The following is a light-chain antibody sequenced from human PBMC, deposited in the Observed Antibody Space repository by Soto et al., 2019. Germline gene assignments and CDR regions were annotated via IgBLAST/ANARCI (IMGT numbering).Light chain of an antibody. CDR3: QQSYSTPS. CDR1: QSISSY. V-gene: IGKV1-39*01. Sequence: DIQMTQSPSSLSASVGDRVTITCRASQSISSYLNWYQQKPGKAPKLLIYASSSLQSGVPSRFSGSGSGTEFPLTISRLQPEDFATYYCQQSYSTPSFDGGTKVQIK. CDR2: ASS. J-gene: IGKJ4*01.